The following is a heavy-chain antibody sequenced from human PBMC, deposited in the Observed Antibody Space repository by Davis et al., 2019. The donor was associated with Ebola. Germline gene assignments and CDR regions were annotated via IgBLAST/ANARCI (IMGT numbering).Heavy chain of an antibody. CDR1: GGSFSGYY. CDR3: AREHDSGGYYSGYFDY. V-gene: IGHV4-34*01. D-gene: IGHD3-22*01. Sequence: SETLSLTCAVYGGSFSGYYWSWIRQPPRKGLEWIGSIYYSGITYYNPSLKSRVTISVDTSKNQFSLKLRSVTAADTAVYYCAREHDSGGYYSGYFDYWGQGTLVTVSS. J-gene: IGHJ4*02. CDR2: IYYSGIT.